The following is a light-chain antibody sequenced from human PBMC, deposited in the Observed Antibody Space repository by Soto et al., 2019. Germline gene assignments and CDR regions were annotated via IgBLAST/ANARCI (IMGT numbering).Light chain of an antibody. CDR3: QRGNSFPST. CDR2: SAS. Sequence: DIQMPHSRSILSASVGDRATITCRASQSISSWLASYQQKPGRAPKLLIYSASSVQSGVPSRFSGSESWTDCTLTISSLQPEDFATYFCQRGNSFPSTFGQGTRLEN. CDR1: QSISSW. V-gene: IGKV1-12*01. J-gene: IGKJ5*01.